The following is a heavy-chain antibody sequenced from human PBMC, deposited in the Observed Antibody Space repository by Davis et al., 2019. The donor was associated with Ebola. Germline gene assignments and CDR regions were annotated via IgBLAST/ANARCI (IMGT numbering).Heavy chain of an antibody. V-gene: IGHV3-48*03. D-gene: IGHD5-24*01. CDR1: GFTLTSYE. Sequence: PGGSLRLSCAASGFTLTSYEMNWVRQAPGKGLEWVSYISSRGNSIYYADSVKGRFTISRDSAKNSLYLQMNSLRAEDTAVYYCARDSLRDGYPELDYWGQGTLVTVSS. CDR2: ISSRGNSI. J-gene: IGHJ4*02. CDR3: ARDSLRDGYPELDY.